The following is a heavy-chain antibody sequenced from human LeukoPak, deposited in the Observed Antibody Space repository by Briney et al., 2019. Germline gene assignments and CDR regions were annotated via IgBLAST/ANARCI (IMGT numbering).Heavy chain of an antibody. CDR1: GYTFTSYH. D-gene: IGHD2-8*01. J-gene: IGHJ3*01. CDR3: ASYCSNGVCYRGHAFDV. CDR2: ISAYNGNT. Sequence: GASVKVSCKASGYTFTSYHMHWVRQAPGQGLEWMGWISAYNGNTNYAQKLQGRVTMTTDTSTSTAYMELSSLRSEDTAVYYCASYCSNGVCYRGHAFDVWGQGTMVTVSS. V-gene: IGHV1-18*04.